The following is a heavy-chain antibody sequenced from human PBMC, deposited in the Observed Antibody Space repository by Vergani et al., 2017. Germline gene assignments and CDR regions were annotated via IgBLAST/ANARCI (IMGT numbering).Heavy chain of an antibody. J-gene: IGHJ4*02. V-gene: IGHV1-18*01. CDR1: GYTFTSYG. D-gene: IGHD6-13*01. CDR3: AREAYSSSWYGPSEIGY. CDR2: ISAYNGNT. Sequence: QVQLVQSGAEVKKPGASVKVSCKASGYTFTSYGISWVRQAPGQGLEWMGWISAYNGNTNYAQKLQGIVTMTTDTSTSTAYMELRSLRSDDTAVYYCAREAYSSSWYGPSEIGYWGQGTLVTVSS.